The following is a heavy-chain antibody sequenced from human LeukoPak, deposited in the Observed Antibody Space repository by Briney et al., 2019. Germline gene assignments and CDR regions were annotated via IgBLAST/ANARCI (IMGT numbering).Heavy chain of an antibody. Sequence: GGSLRLSCAASGFTFSSYSMNWVRQAPGKGLEWVSSISSSSSYIYYADSVKGRFTISRDNAKNSLYLQMNSLRAEDTAVYYCARDLESCSSTSCYRGWGTIGCWGQGALVTVSS. CDR1: GFTFSSYS. V-gene: IGHV3-21*01. CDR2: ISSSSSYI. D-gene: IGHD2-2*01. CDR3: ARDLESCSSTSCYRGWGTIGC. J-gene: IGHJ4*02.